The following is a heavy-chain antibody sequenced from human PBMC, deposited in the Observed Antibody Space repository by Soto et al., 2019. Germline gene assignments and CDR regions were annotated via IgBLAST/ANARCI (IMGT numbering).Heavy chain of an antibody. V-gene: IGHV1-69*13. Sequence: ASVKFSCKASGGTFSSYAISWVRQAPGQGLEWMGGIIPIFGTANYAQKFQGRVTITADESTSTAYMELSSLRSEDTAVYYCALSIEELELRDIWGQGTVVTVSS. D-gene: IGHD1-7*01. CDR1: GGTFSSYA. CDR2: IIPIFGTA. J-gene: IGHJ4*02. CDR3: ALSIEELELRDI.